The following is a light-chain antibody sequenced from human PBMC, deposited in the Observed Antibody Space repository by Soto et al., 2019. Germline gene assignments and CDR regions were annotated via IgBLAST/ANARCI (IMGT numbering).Light chain of an antibody. CDR2: DAY. Sequence: DIQITQSPSTLSASVGARVSITCRASQTINNLMAWYQQKPGQAPKLLIYDAYSLESGVPSRFSGRRSGTEFTLIIAGLQPEDFATYYCQQYESYSPLTFGGGTKVDI. CDR1: QTINNL. CDR3: QQYESYSPLT. V-gene: IGKV1-5*01. J-gene: IGKJ4*01.